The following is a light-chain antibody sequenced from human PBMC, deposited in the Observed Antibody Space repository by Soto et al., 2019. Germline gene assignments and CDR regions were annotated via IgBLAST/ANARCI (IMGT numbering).Light chain of an antibody. Sequence: QSALTKPASVSGSPGQSITISCTGTSSDVGGYNYVSWYQQHPGKAPKLMIYEVNNRPSGVSNRFSGSKSANTASLTISGLQADDEADYYCSSYTSSDSWVFGGGTKLTVL. CDR1: SSDVGGYNY. V-gene: IGLV2-14*01. CDR2: EVN. J-gene: IGLJ3*02. CDR3: SSYTSSDSWV.